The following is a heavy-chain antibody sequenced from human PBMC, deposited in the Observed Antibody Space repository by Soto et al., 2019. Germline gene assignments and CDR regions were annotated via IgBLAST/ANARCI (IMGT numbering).Heavy chain of an antibody. J-gene: IGHJ4*02. D-gene: IGHD5-18*01. V-gene: IGHV3-30-3*01. CDR1: GFTFSSYA. CDR3: AREHTAMVTPYFDY. Sequence: QVQLVESGGGVVQPGRSLRLSCAASGFTFSSYAMHWVRQAPGKGLEWVAVISYDGSNKYYADSVKGRFTISRDNSKNTLYLQMNSLRAEDTAVYYCAREHTAMVTPYFDYWGQGTLDTVSS. CDR2: ISYDGSNK.